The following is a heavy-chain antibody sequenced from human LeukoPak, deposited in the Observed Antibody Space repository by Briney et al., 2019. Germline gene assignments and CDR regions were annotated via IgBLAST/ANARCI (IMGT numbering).Heavy chain of an antibody. CDR3: AISGLGFGEFRGLDY. D-gene: IGHD3-10*01. CDR2: IFSSGPT. CDR1: GFNVSNNY. V-gene: IGHV3-53*01. Sequence: PGGSLRLSCAASGFNVSNNYMNWVRQAPEKGLEWVSVIFSSGPTYYADSVKGRFTISRDTSKNALYLQMNSLRAEDTAVYYCAISGLGFGEFRGLDYWGQGTLVTVSS. J-gene: IGHJ4*02.